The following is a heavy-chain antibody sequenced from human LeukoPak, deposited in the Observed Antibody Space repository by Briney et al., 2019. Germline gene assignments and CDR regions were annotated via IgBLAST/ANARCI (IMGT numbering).Heavy chain of an antibody. J-gene: IGHJ5*02. CDR3: ARGSGSYFRPNWFDP. CDR2: IYLRGNT. D-gene: IGHD1-26*01. CDR1: GGSISSSNW. Sequence: SGTLSLTCAISGGSISSSNWWTWVRQPPGKGLEWVGEIYLRGNTNYNPSLKSRVTISVDTSKNQFSLKLSSVTAADTAVYYCARGSGSYFRPNWFDPWGQGTLVAVSS. V-gene: IGHV4-4*02.